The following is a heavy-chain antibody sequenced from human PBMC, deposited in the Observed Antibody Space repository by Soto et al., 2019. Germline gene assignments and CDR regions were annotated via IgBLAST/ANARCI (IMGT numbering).Heavy chain of an antibody. V-gene: IGHV3-74*01. CDR2: VDSDGRGT. CDR3: GTVFEH. Sequence: EVQLVESGGGSVQPGGSLRLSCVASGITFTNYWMHWVRQVPGKGLVWVARVDSDGRGTSYADFVKGRFNISRDNAKNTLYLHMNSLSVEDTAMYYCGTVFEHWGQGIPVTVSS. J-gene: IGHJ4*02. CDR1: GITFTNYW.